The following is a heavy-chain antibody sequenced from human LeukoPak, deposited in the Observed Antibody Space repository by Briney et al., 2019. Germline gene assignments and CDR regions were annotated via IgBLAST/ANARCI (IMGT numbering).Heavy chain of an antibody. CDR1: GFTFSNYA. J-gene: IGHJ6*02. Sequence: GGSLRLSCAASGFTFSNYAMSWVRQAPGKGLLWVSRINSDGSATIYADSVRGRFTISRDNAKNTLYLQMSGLRVEDTAVYHCASDSPYYGMDVWGQGTTVTVSS. CDR3: ASDSPYYGMDV. V-gene: IGHV3-74*01. CDR2: INSDGSAT.